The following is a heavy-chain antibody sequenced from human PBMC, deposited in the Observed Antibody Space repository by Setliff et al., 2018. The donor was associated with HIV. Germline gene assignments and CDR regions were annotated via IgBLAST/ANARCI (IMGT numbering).Heavy chain of an antibody. CDR1: GYTFSNFG. D-gene: IGHD2-8*01. J-gene: IGHJ5*02. V-gene: IGHV1-8*01. CDR2: VDPNTGNA. CDR3: ARMEYDVRGRAPNWFDP. Sequence: ASVKVSCKSSGYTFSNFGVNWARQAPGQGLEWMGWVDPNTGNAGYEQKFQGRVTMTRDTSISTAYMELSSLTSEDTAVYYCARMEYDVRGRAPNWFDPWGPGTLVTVSS.